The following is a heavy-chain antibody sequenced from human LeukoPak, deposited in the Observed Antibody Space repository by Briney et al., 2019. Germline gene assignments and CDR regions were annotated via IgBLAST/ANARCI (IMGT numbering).Heavy chain of an antibody. CDR1: GGTFSSYA. D-gene: IGHD2-21*01. V-gene: IGHV1-69*06. J-gene: IGHJ4*02. CDR2: IIPIFGTA. Sequence: GASVKVSCKASGGTFSSYAISWVRQAPGQGLEWMGGIIPIFGTANYAQKFQGRVTITADKSTSTAYMELSSLRSEDTAVYYCARWGSLMEIPFFDYWGQGTLVTVSS. CDR3: ARWGSLMEIPFFDY.